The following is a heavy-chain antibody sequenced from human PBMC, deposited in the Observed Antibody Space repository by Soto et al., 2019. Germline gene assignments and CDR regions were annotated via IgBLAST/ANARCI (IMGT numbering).Heavy chain of an antibody. V-gene: IGHV3-11*05. Sequence: PGGSLRLSCAASGFTFSDYYLSWIRQAPGQGLEWVSYISSRSSYTNYAESVKGRFTISRDNAKNSLYLQMNSLRAEDTAVYYCARAEYYYDSSGYAFDYWGQGP. D-gene: IGHD3-22*01. CDR1: GFTFSDYY. CDR3: ARAEYYYDSSGYAFDY. J-gene: IGHJ4*02. CDR2: ISSRSSYT.